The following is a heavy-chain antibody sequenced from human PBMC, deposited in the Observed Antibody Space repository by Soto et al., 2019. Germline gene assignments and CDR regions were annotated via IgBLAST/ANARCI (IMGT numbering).Heavy chain of an antibody. J-gene: IGHJ2*01. D-gene: IGHD1-26*01. V-gene: IGHV3-66*04. CDR2: IYTGVTT. CDR1: GFGVSSSY. CDR3: ARHVGSYWYFDL. Sequence: EVQLVESGGGLVQPGGSLRLSCAASGFGVSSSYMGWIRQAPGKGLEWVSSIYTGVTTYYAESVRGRFTTSTDSSRDTLYLHMNSLSVDDTAMYYCARHVGSYWYFDLWGRGTLVTVSS.